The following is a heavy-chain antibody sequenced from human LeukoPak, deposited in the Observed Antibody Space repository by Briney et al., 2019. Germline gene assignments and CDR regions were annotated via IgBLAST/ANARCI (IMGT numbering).Heavy chain of an antibody. V-gene: IGHV3-7*01. CDR1: GFTFSTDL. CDR2: IKQDGSEK. CDR3: ATEGYYYGFDI. Sequence: PGGSLRLSCAAPGFTFSTDLISRVCQAPEEGLERVANIKQDGSEKYYVDSVKGRFTISRDNAKNSLYLQMKSLRAEDTAVYYCATEGYYYGFDIWGQGTMVTVSS. D-gene: IGHD3-10*01. J-gene: IGHJ3*02.